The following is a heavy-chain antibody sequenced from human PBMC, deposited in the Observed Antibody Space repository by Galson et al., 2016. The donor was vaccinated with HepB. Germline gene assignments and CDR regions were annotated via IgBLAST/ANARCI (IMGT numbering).Heavy chain of an antibody. V-gene: IGHV3-15*01. J-gene: IGHJ4*02. D-gene: IGHD3-10*01. CDR3: ILGHSSDDSGKRDY. CDR2: IRGKSDGGTT. Sequence: SLRLSCAASGFTFTNAWMSWVRQAPGKGLEWVGRIRGKSDGGTTDYAAAVKGRFTISRDDSKNTLYLQMSSLTTDDTAVYYCILGHSSDDSGKRDYWGQGTLVTVSS. CDR1: GFTFTNAW.